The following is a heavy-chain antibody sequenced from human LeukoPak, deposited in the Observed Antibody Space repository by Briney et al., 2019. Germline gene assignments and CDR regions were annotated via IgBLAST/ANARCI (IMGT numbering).Heavy chain of an antibody. CDR2: LSSGGINK. V-gene: IGHV3-30*03. J-gene: IGHJ4*02. Sequence: PGRSLRLSCAASGFTFSTYGIHWVRQAPGKGPEWVGLLSSGGINKHYADSVKGRFIISRDNSMNTLYLQMNSLGVEDTAVYYCARDHAGSGRAFDYWGQGTLDTVSS. CDR1: GFTFSTYG. D-gene: IGHD2-15*01. CDR3: ARDHAGSGRAFDY.